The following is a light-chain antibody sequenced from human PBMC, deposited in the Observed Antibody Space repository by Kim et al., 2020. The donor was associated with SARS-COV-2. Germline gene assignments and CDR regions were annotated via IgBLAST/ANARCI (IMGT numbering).Light chain of an antibody. CDR3: LQYISYPWT. CDR1: QGISGW. V-gene: IGKV1-5*03. J-gene: IGKJ1*01. Sequence: ASVGDRVPITCRASQGISGWFAWSQQKAGQAPKLLIYEASSLQSGVSSRFSGSESGTEFTLTISSLQPDDSATYYCLQYISYPWTFGQGTKVEIK. CDR2: EAS.